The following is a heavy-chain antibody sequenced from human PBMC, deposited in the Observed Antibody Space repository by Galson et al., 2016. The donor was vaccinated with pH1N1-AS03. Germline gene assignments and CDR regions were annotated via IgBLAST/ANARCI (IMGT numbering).Heavy chain of an antibody. Sequence: SLRLSCAASGFILTSYTMHWVRQAPGKGLEWVAVISFDGNNRYYMDSVKGRFSISRDDSKNTLYLQMNSLRAEDTAVYYCAKAAEFASTTYDFEYWGQGTLVTVTS. V-gene: IGHV3-30*18. CDR3: AKAAEFASTTYDFEY. CDR2: ISFDGNNR. J-gene: IGHJ4*02. D-gene: IGHD5/OR15-5a*01. CDR1: GFILTSYT.